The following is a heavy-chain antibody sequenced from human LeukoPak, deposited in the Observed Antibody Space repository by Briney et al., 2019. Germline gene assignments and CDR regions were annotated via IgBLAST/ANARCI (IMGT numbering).Heavy chain of an antibody. Sequence: PGGSLRLSCAASGFTFDDYAMHWVRQAPGKGLEWVSGISWNSGSIGYADSVKGRFTIPRDNAKNSLYLQMNSLRAEDTALYYCAKDLTVAESYGMDVWGQGTTVTVSS. CDR1: GFTFDDYA. J-gene: IGHJ6*02. V-gene: IGHV3-9*01. D-gene: IGHD6-19*01. CDR2: ISWNSGSI. CDR3: AKDLTVAESYGMDV.